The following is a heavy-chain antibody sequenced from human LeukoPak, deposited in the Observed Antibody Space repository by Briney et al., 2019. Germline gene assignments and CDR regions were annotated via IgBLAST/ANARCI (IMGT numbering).Heavy chain of an antibody. CDR2: ISAYNGNT. CDR1: GYTLTELS. CDR3: ARAMVRGVIIMSFDY. V-gene: IGHV1-18*01. D-gene: IGHD3-10*01. Sequence: GASVNVSCKVSGYTLTELSMHWVRQAPGKGLEWMGWISAYNGNTNYAQKLQGRVTMTTDTSTSTAYMELRSLRSDDTAVYYCARAMVRGVIIMSFDYWGQGTLVTVSS. J-gene: IGHJ4*02.